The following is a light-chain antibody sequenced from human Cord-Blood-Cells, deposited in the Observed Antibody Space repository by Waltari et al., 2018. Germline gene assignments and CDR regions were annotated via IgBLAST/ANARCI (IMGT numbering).Light chain of an antibody. CDR1: SSNIGSNS. Sequence: QSVLTQPPSASGTPGPRVTISCSGSSSNIGSNSVNWYQQPPGTAPKLLINRNNQRPSGVPERFSGSKSGTSASLAISGLRSEDEADYYCAAWDDSLSAVVFGGGTKLTVL. V-gene: IGLV1-47*01. CDR3: AAWDDSLSAVV. J-gene: IGLJ2*01. CDR2: RNN.